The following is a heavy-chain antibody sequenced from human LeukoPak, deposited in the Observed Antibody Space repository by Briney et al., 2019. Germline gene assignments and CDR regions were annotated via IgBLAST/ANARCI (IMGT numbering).Heavy chain of an antibody. V-gene: IGHV3-9*01. CDR1: GFTFDDYA. CDR2: ISWNSGSI. Sequence: PGGSLRLSCAASGFTFDDYAMHWVRQAPGKGLEWVSGISWNSGSIGYADSVKGRFTISRDNAKNSLYLQMNSLRAEDTALYYCAKDIAARNYDTVFDYWGQGTLVTVSS. D-gene: IGHD1-7*01. J-gene: IGHJ4*02. CDR3: AKDIAARNYDTVFDY.